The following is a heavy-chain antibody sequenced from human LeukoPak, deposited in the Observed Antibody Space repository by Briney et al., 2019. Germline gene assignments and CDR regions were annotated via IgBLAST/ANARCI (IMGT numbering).Heavy chain of an antibody. V-gene: IGHV1-8*01. CDR2: MNPNSGNT. CDR1: GYTFTSYD. J-gene: IGHJ4*02. CDR3: VRGVGIVGATPAGY. D-gene: IGHD1-26*01. Sequence: VASVKVSCKASGYTFTSYDINWVRQATGQGLEWMGWMNPNSGNTGYAQKFQGRVTMTRNTSISTAYMELSSLRSEDTAVYYCVRGVGIVGATPAGYWGQGTLVTVSS.